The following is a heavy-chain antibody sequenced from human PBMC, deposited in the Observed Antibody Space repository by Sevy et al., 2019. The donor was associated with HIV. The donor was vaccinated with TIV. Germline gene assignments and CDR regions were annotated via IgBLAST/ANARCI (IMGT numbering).Heavy chain of an antibody. D-gene: IGHD1-1*01. V-gene: IGHV1-8*01. J-gene: IGHJ5*02. CDR1: GYTFTSYD. CDR3: ARTERRPTKHNWFDP. Sequence: ASVKVSCKASGYTFTSYDINWVRQATGQGLEWLGWMNPNSGNTGYAQKFQGRVTMTRNNSISTAYMELSSLRSEDTAVYYCARTERRPTKHNWFDPWGQGTLVTVSS. CDR2: MNPNSGNT.